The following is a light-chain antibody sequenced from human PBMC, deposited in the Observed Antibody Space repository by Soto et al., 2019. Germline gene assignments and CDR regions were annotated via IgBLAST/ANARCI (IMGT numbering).Light chain of an antibody. J-gene: IGKJ2*01. CDR2: AVS. V-gene: IGKV1-39*01. CDR3: QKSYSTART. CDR1: QSISNY. Sequence: DIQMTQSPSSLSASVGDRVTITCRASQSISNYLNWYQQKPGKAPNLLIYAVSSLRSGVASRFSGSGSGTDFTLTISSLQPEDFATYYCQKSYSTARTFGQGTKLEIK.